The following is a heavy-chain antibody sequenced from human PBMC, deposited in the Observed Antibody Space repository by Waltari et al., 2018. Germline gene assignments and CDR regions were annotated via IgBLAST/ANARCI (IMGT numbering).Heavy chain of an antibody. CDR2: MNPNSGNT. CDR1: GYTFTSYD. Sequence: QVQLVQSGAEVKKPGASVKVSCKASGYTFTSYDINWVQQATGQGLEGMGWMNPNSGNTGYAQKFQGRVTITRNTSISTAYMELSSLRSEDTAVYYCATFPIPTSGKYQLLSIWGQGTMVTVSS. V-gene: IGHV1-8*03. CDR3: ATFPIPTSGKYQLLSI. D-gene: IGHD2-2*01. J-gene: IGHJ3*02.